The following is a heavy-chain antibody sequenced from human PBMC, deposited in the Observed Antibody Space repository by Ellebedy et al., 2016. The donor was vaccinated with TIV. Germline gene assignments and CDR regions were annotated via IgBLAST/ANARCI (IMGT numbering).Heavy chain of an antibody. CDR3: ARKAYYDILTGYKNAFDI. CDR1: GGSISSYY. CDR2: IYYSGST. Sequence: SETLSLTCTVSGGSISSYYWSWIRQPPGKGLEWIGYIYYSGSTNYNPSLKSRVTISVDTSKNQFSLTLSSVTAADTAVYYCARKAYYDILTGYKNAFDIWGQGTMVTVSS. J-gene: IGHJ3*02. V-gene: IGHV4-59*12. D-gene: IGHD3-9*01.